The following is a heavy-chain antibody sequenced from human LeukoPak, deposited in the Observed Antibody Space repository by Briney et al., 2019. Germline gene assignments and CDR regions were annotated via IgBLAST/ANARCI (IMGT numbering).Heavy chain of an antibody. CDR2: INPNSGGT. V-gene: IGHV1-2*02. CDR1: GYTFTAYY. CDR3: ARVSTSGYRDWLDP. D-gene: IGHD3-9*01. Sequence: ASVKVSCKTSGYTFTAYYMHWVRQAPGQGPEWVGWINPNSGGTNYAQKFQGRVTMTGDTSFTTVYMEVSRLTSDDTAVYYCARVSTSGYRDWLDPWGQGTLVTVSS. J-gene: IGHJ5*02.